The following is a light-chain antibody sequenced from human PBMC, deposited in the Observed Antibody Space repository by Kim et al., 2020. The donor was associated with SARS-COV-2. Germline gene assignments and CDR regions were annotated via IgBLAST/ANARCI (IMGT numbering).Light chain of an antibody. CDR1: SSDVGGYNY. J-gene: IGLJ2*01. CDR3: SSYTSSSTLV. V-gene: IGLV2-14*03. CDR2: DVS. Sequence: GHSITISCTGTSSDVGGYNYVSWYQQHPGKAPKLMIYDVSNRPSGVSNRFSGSKSGNTASLTISGLQAEDEADYYCSSYTSSSTLVFGGETQLTVL.